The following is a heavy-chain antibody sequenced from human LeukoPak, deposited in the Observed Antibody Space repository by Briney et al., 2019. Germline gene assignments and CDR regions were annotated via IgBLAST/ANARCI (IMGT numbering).Heavy chain of an antibody. D-gene: IGHD5-24*01. CDR3: ARESGDGYNFNY. CDR1: GFTFSSYA. CDR2: ISYDGGNK. J-gene: IGHJ4*02. V-gene: IGHV3-30*04. Sequence: GGSLRLSCAASGFTFSSYAMHWVRQAPGKGLEWVAVISYDGGNKYYADSVKGRFTISRDNSKNTLYLQMNSLRAEDTAVYYCARESGDGYNFNYWGQGTLVTVSS.